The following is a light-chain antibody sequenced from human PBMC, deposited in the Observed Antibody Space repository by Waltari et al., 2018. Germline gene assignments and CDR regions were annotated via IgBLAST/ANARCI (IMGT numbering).Light chain of an antibody. V-gene: IGKV3-15*01. CDR1: QSVRNN. Sequence: EIVMTQSPATLSVSPGERATLSCRASQSVRNNLVWYQQKPGQAPRLLIYGASTKVTGIPARFSRSGSGTEFTLTISSLQSEDFAVYYCQQYNNWPPWTFGQGNKVEIK. CDR2: GAS. CDR3: QQYNNWPPWT. J-gene: IGKJ1*01.